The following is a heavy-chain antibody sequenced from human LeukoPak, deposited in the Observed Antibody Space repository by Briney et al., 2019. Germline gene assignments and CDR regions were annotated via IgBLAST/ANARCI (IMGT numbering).Heavy chain of an antibody. Sequence: PGGSLRLSCAASGFTFSNFHMTWVRQSPGKGPEWVSAISDSGGNTWYADSVKGRFTISRDNSKNTVYLQMNSLRAEDTAVYYCAKELRSISATTGFDYWGQGTLVTVSS. CDR3: AKELRSISATTGFDY. CDR2: ISDSGGNT. V-gene: IGHV3-23*01. CDR1: GFTFSNFH. D-gene: IGHD1-20*01. J-gene: IGHJ4*02.